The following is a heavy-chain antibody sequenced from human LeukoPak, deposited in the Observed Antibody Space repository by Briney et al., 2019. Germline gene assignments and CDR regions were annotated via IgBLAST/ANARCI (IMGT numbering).Heavy chain of an antibody. D-gene: IGHD1-14*01. CDR2: INPNSGGT. CDR1: GYSFTGYY. CDR3: ARRSRNGLDAFDI. Sequence: ASVKVSCKPSGYSFTGYYMHWVRQAPGQGLEWMGWINPNSGGTNYVQKFQGRVTMTRDRSISTTYMELSRLTSDDTAVYYCARRSRNGLDAFDIWGQGTMVTVSS. J-gene: IGHJ3*02. V-gene: IGHV1-2*02.